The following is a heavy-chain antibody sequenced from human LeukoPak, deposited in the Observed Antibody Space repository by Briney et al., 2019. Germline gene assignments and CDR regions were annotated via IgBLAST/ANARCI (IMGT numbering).Heavy chain of an antibody. CDR2: IYHSGST. D-gene: IGHD3-10*01. CDR1: GGSISSSNW. CDR3: ARGEGYGLGSYSFHY. Sequence: SGTLSLTCAVSGGSISSSNWWSWVRQPPGKGLEWIGEIYHSGSTDYNPSLKSRVTISVDKSKNQFSLKLSSVTAADTAVYYCARGEGYGLGSYSFHYWGQGTLVTVSS. J-gene: IGHJ4*02. V-gene: IGHV4-4*02.